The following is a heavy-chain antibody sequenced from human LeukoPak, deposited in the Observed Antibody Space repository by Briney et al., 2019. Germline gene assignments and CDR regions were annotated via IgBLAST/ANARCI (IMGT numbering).Heavy chain of an antibody. J-gene: IGHJ5*02. D-gene: IGHD5-24*01. Sequence: SETLSLTCTVSGDSISDYYWSWIRQPLGKGLEWIGEVYYSGSTHYNPFLKSRVTISIDTSKNEYSLRLTSVTAADTAVYYCARELDGNGGWFDPWGQGTLVTVSS. CDR3: ARELDGNGGWFDP. V-gene: IGHV4-59*01. CDR2: VYYSGST. CDR1: GDSISDYY.